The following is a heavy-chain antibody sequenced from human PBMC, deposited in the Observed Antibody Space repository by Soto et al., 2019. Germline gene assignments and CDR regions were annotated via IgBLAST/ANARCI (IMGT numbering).Heavy chain of an antibody. V-gene: IGHV1-8*01. D-gene: IGHD3-10*01. CDR2: MNPNSGNT. Sequence: QVQLVQSGAEVKKPGASVKVSCKASGYTFTSYDINWVRQATGQGLEWMGWMNPNSGNTGYAQKFQRRGTITGKSSISTAYMELSSLRSEVTALYYGASRAPPLLTMVREDIRFYYCDYWGQGALDTVAS. J-gene: IGHJ4*02. CDR3: ASRAPPLLTMVREDIRFYYCDY. CDR1: GYTFTSYD.